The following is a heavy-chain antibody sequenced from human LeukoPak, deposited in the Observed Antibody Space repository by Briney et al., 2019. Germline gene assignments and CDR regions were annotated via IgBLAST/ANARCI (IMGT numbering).Heavy chain of an antibody. CDR1: GGSISSYY. CDR2: IHYSGST. Sequence: PSETLSLTCTVSGGSISSYYWNWIRQAPGKGLEWIGYIHYSGSTNHNSSLKSRVTISVDTSKNQYSLKPSSVTAADTAVYYCARDGVAGGFDYWGQGTLVTVSS. J-gene: IGHJ4*02. CDR3: ARDGVAGGFDY. V-gene: IGHV4-59*01. D-gene: IGHD6-19*01.